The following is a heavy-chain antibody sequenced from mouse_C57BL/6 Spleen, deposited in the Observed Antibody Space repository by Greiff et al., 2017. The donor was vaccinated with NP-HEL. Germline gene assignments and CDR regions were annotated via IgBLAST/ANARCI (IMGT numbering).Heavy chain of an antibody. V-gene: IGHV5-6*02. CDR3: ALTSTSTHYFDY. J-gene: IGHJ2*01. CDR1: GFTFSSYG. Sequence: DVMLVESGGDLVKPGGSLKLSCAASGFTFSSYGMSWVRQTPDKRLEWVATISSGGSYTYYPDSVKGRFTISRDNAKNTLYLQMSSLKSEDTAMYYCALTSTSTHYFDYWGQGTTLTVAS. CDR2: ISSGGSYT. D-gene: IGHD2-1*01.